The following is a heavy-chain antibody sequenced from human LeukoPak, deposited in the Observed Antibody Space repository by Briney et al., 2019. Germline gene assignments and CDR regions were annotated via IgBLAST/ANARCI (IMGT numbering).Heavy chain of an antibody. CDR3: ARDGTGSGSYYGDYYYYYYMDV. V-gene: IGHV1-2*02. J-gene: IGHJ6*03. Sequence: ASVKVSCKASGGTFSSYAISWVRQAPGQGLEWMGWVNPNSGGTNYAQKFQGRVTMTRDTSISTAYMELSRLRSDDTAVYYCARDGTGSGSYYGDYYYYYYMDVWGKGTTVTISS. CDR1: GGTFSSYA. CDR2: VNPNSGGT. D-gene: IGHD3-10*01.